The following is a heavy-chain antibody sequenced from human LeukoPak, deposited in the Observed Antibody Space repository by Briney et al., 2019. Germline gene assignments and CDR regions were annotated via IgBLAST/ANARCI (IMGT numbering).Heavy chain of an antibody. J-gene: IGHJ4*02. D-gene: IGHD3-3*01. V-gene: IGHV4-59*01. CDR3: ARDTGYYDFWSTPTYSPFDY. CDR2: IYYSGST. Sequence: PSETLSLTCTVSGGSISSYYWSWIRQPPGKGLEWIGYIYYSGSTNYNPSLKSRVTISVDTSKNQFSLKLSSVTAADTAVYYCARDTGYYDFWSTPTYSPFDYWGQGTLVTVSS. CDR1: GGSISSYY.